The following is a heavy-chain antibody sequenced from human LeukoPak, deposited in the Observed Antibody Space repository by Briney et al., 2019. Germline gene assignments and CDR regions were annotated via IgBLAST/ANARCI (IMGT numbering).Heavy chain of an antibody. J-gene: IGHJ4*02. D-gene: IGHD6-6*01. V-gene: IGHV3-23*01. CDR1: GFTFSSHA. Sequence: GGSLRLSCVASGFTFSSHAMSWVRQAPGKGLEWVSAISGSGGSTYYADSVRGRFTISRDNSKNTLYLQMNSLRAEDTAVYYCAKGMEVYSSSPSGYWGQGTLVTVSS. CDR3: AKGMEVYSSSPSGY. CDR2: ISGSGGST.